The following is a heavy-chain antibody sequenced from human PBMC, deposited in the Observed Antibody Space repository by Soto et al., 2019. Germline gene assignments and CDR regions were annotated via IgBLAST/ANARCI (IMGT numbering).Heavy chain of an antibody. Sequence: SETLSLTCSVSGGSISSGAYYWGWIRQHPGKGLEWIGYIYYSGSTYYNPSLKSRITISVDTSKNQFSLKMISVTPADTAVYECAKDYDSSRYWGGRDFDSRCQGTQVTVSA. V-gene: IGHV4-31*03. CDR1: GGSISSGAYY. CDR3: AKDYDSSRYWGGRDFDS. J-gene: IGHJ4*02. CDR2: IYYSGST. D-gene: IGHD3-22*01.